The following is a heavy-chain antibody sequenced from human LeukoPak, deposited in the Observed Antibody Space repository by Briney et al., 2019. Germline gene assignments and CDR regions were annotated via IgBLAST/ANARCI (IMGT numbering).Heavy chain of an antibody. V-gene: IGHV3-7*01. Sequence: GASLRLSCAASGFTFCRYWMSWVREAPVKGVEWVANIKQDGSEVYYVDSVKGRFTISRDNGKNSLFLQMNSLRAEDTAVYYCARMYCSSTSCYTDAFDVWGQGTMVTVSS. D-gene: IGHD2-2*02. CDR3: ARMYCSSTSCYTDAFDV. J-gene: IGHJ3*01. CDR2: IKQDGSEV. CDR1: GFTFCRYW.